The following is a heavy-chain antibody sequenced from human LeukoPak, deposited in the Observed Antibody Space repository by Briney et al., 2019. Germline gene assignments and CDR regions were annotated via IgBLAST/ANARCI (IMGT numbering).Heavy chain of an antibody. J-gene: IGHJ4*02. CDR2: ISAHNGNT. V-gene: IGHV1-18*04. CDR3: ARLRDIVVVPAAFLDY. D-gene: IGHD2-2*01. CDR1: GYTFTSYG. Sequence: GASVKVSCKASGYTFTSYGISWVRQAPGQGLEWMGWISAHNGNTNYAQKLQGRVTMTTDTSTSTAYMELRSLRSDDTAVYYCARLRDIVVVPAAFLDYWGQGTLVTVSS.